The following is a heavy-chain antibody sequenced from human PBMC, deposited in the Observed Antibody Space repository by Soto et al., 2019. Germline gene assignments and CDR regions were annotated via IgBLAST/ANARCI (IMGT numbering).Heavy chain of an antibody. CDR1: GYTFSNYD. CDR2: MNPNSGNS. D-gene: IGHD3-10*01. V-gene: IGHV1-8*02. J-gene: IGHJ4*02. CDR3: ARSTFGSGVNFDF. Sequence: ASLKVSCKASGYTFSNYDMNCVRQATGQGLEWMGWMNPNSGNSGFAQKFRGRVTLTRNTSITTAYMELSSLTSEDTAVYYCARSTFGSGVNFDFWGQGTQVTVSS.